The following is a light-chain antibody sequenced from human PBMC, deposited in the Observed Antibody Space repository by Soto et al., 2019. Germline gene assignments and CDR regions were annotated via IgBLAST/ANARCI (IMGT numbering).Light chain of an antibody. CDR3: TSYAGGNNV. CDR1: SSDVGGYNY. CDR2: EVN. J-gene: IGLJ1*01. V-gene: IGLV2-8*01. Sequence: QSALTQPPSASGSPGPSVTISCTGTSSDVGGYNYVSWYQQHPGKVPKLMVYEVNKRPSGVPDRFAGSTSGNTASLTVSGHQAEDEADYYCTSYAGGNNVFGTGAKLTVL.